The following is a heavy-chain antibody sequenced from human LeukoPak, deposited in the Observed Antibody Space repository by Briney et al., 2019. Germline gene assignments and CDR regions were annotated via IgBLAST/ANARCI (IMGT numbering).Heavy chain of an antibody. D-gene: IGHD3-22*01. Sequence: PSEALSLTCTVSGGSISSYYWSWIRQPAGKGLEWIGRIYTSGSTNYNPSLKSRVTMSVDTSKNQFSLKLSSVTAADTAVYYCARETTYYYDSSGYLGLGNFDYWGQGTLVTVSS. CDR1: GGSISSYY. CDR3: ARETTYYYDSSGYLGLGNFDY. V-gene: IGHV4-4*07. J-gene: IGHJ4*02. CDR2: IYTSGST.